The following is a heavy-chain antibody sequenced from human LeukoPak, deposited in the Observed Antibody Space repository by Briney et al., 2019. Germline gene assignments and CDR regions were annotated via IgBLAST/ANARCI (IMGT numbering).Heavy chain of an antibody. CDR2: IIPVFNSP. J-gene: IGHJ4*02. CDR1: GGAFSSSA. CDR3: ARDYGVGSTAFDYF. D-gene: IGHD1-26*01. V-gene: IGHV1-69*13. Sequence: ASVKVSCKASGGAFSSSAVSWVRQAPGQGLEWMGGIIPVFNSPNYAQKFLGRLTITADESTRTAYMELSSLRSEDTAVYYCARDYGVGSTAFDYFWGQGTLVTVSS.